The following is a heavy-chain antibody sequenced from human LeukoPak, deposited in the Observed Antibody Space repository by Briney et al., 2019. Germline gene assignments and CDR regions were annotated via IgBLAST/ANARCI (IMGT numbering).Heavy chain of an antibody. Sequence: PGGSLRLSCAASGFTFSSYWMSWVRQAPGKGLEWVANIKQDGSEKYYVDSVKGRFTISRDNAKKSLYLQMNSLRAEDTAVYYCARDVGVCGGDCYSDWYFDYWGQGTLVTVSS. J-gene: IGHJ4*02. CDR2: IKQDGSEK. CDR3: ARDVGVCGGDCYSDWYFDY. V-gene: IGHV3-7*01. CDR1: GFTFSSYW. D-gene: IGHD2-21*02.